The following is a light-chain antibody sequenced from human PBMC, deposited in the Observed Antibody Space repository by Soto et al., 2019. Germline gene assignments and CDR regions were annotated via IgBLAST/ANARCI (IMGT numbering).Light chain of an antibody. J-gene: IGKJ2*01. V-gene: IGKV1-5*01. CDR1: QSISSW. CDR2: DAS. CDR3: NHPMSS. Sequence: EMPMTQSPATLSASVGDRVTLSCRASQSISSWLVWYQQKPGQAPKVLIYDASIMASGFPSSFSGSGFAPEVSIINCGVQPDDYANYYNNHPMSSFGQGTKLEIK.